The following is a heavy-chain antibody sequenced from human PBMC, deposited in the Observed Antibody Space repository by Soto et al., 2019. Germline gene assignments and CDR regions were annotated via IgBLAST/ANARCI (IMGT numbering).Heavy chain of an antibody. CDR1: GFTFSSYA. Sequence: GGSLRLSCAASGFTFSSYAMSWVRQAPGKGLEWVSAISGSGGSTYYADSVKGRFTISRDNSKNTLYLQMNSLRAEDTAVYYCAKDPSQYNWNSNWFDPWGQGTLVTVSS. V-gene: IGHV3-23*01. J-gene: IGHJ5*02. CDR3: AKDPSQYNWNSNWFDP. CDR2: ISGSGGST. D-gene: IGHD1-7*01.